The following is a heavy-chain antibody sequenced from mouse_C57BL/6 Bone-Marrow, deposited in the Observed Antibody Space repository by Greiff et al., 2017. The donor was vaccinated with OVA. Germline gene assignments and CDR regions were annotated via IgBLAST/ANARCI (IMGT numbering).Heavy chain of an antibody. CDR3: AKTAQAGDYAMDY. CDR1: GYSITSDY. CDR2: ISYSGST. D-gene: IGHD3-2*02. V-gene: IGHV3-8*01. Sequence: EVKVVESGPGLAKPSQTLSLTCSVTGYSITSDYWNWIRKFPGNKLEYMGYISYSGSTYYNPSLKSRISITRDTSKNQYYLQLNSVTTEDTATYYCAKTAQAGDYAMDYWGQGTSVTVSS. J-gene: IGHJ4*01.